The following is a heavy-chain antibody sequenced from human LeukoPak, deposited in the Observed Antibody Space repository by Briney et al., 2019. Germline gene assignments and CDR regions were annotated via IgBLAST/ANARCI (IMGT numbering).Heavy chain of an antibody. CDR1: GFTFSSYA. V-gene: IGHV3-23*01. Sequence: GGSLRLSCAASGFTFSSYAMSWVRQAPGKGLEWVSAISGSGGSAYYADSVKGRFTISRDNSKSTLYLQMNTLRAEDTAVYYCARKPCYRPTCQFDYWGQGTLVTVSS. J-gene: IGHJ4*02. CDR2: ISGSGGSA. CDR3: ARKPCYRPTCQFDY. D-gene: IGHD3-16*02.